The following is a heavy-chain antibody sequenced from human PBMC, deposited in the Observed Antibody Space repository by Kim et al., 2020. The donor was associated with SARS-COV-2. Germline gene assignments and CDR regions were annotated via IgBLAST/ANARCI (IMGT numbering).Heavy chain of an antibody. D-gene: IGHD1-26*01. V-gene: IGHV1-18*01. J-gene: IGHJ3*02. Sequence: ASVKVSCKASGYTFTSYGISWVRQAPGQGLEWMGWISAYNGNTNYAQKLQGRVTMTTDTSTSTAYMELRSLRSDDTAVYYCASLLYSGSYRSPFDIWGQGTMVTVSS. CDR2: ISAYNGNT. CDR1: GYTFTSYG. CDR3: ASLLYSGSYRSPFDI.